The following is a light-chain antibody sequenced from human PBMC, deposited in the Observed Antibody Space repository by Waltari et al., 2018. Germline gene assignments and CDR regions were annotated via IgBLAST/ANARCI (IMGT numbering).Light chain of an antibody. CDR3: QTGGFGIWV. CDR2: VNSDGSH. Sequence: QLLLTQSPSASASLGASAKLTCTLSSGHSSDPIAWHQQQPDKGPRYLMKVNSDGSHIKGDGIPDRFSGSSSGAERYLTISSLQSEDEADYYCQTGGFGIWVFGGGTKLTVL. J-gene: IGLJ3*02. CDR1: SGHSSDP. V-gene: IGLV4-69*01.